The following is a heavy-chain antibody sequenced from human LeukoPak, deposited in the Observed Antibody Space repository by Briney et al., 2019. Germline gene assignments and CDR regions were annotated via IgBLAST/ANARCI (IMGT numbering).Heavy chain of an antibody. Sequence: SETLSLTCTVSGGSISSGSYYWSWIRQPAGKGLEWIGRIYTSGSTYYNPSLKSRVTISIDTSKNQFSLKLNSVTAADTAVFYCARAQGFVYYDFWSGYYGENWFDPWGQGTLVTVSS. J-gene: IGHJ5*02. CDR3: ARAQGFVYYDFWSGYYGENWFDP. CDR1: GGSISSGSYY. D-gene: IGHD3-3*01. CDR2: IYTSGST. V-gene: IGHV4-61*02.